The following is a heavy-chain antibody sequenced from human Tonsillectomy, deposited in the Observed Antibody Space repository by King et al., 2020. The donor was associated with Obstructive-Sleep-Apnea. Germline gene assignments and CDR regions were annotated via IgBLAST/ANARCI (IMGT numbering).Heavy chain of an antibody. CDR1: GYTFTGYY. CDR3: ARDLRYFDWLGSSGRFDY. CDR2: INPNSGGT. Sequence: VQLVESGAEVKKPGASVKVSCKASGYTFTGYYMHWVRQAPGQGLEWMGWINPNSGGTNYAQKFQGRVTMTRDTSISKAYMELCRLRSVDTAVYYCARDLRYFDWLGSSGRFDYWGQGTLVTVSS. V-gene: IGHV1-2*02. J-gene: IGHJ4*02. D-gene: IGHD3-9*01.